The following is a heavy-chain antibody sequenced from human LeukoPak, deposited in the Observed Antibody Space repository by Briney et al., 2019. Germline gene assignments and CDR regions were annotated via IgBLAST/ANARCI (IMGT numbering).Heavy chain of an antibody. D-gene: IGHD3-3*01. J-gene: IGHJ4*02. CDR1: GFTLSSNY. V-gene: IGHV3-66*02. CDR2: IYSGGST. Sequence: PGGSLRLSCAASGFTLSSNYMTWFRQAPGKGLECVSVIYSGGSTYYADSVKGRFTISRDNSKNTLYLQMNSLRAEDTAVYYCARDAGCDFWSGYYQGYFDYWGQGTLVTVSS. CDR3: ARDAGCDFWSGYYQGYFDY.